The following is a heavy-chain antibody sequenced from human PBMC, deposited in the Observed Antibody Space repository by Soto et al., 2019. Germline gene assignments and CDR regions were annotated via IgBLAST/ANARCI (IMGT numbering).Heavy chain of an antibody. V-gene: IGHV3-23*01. CDR1: GFTFSSYA. D-gene: IGHD6-6*01. Sequence: EVQLLESGGGLVQPGGSLRLSCAASGFTFSSYAMSWVRQAPGKGLEWVSAISGSGGSTYYADSVKGRFTISRDNSKNTLYLQMNSLRAKDTAVYYCATAARPNYYYGMDVWGQGTTVTVSS. CDR3: ATAARPNYYYGMDV. J-gene: IGHJ6*02. CDR2: ISGSGGST.